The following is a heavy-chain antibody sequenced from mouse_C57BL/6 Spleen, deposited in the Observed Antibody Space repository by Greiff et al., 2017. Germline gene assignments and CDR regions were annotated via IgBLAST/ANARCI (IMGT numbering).Heavy chain of an antibody. D-gene: IGHD2-5*01. V-gene: IGHV2-6-1*01. CDR2: IWSDGST. J-gene: IGHJ4*01. CDR1: GFSLTSYG. CDR3: ARHYYSNPYAMDY. Sequence: VKLVESGPGLVAPSQSLSITCTVSGFSLTSYGVHWVRQPPGKGLEWLVVIWSDGSTTYNSALKSRLSISKDNSKSQVFLKMNSLQTDDTAMYYCARHYYSNPYAMDYWGQGTSVTVSS.